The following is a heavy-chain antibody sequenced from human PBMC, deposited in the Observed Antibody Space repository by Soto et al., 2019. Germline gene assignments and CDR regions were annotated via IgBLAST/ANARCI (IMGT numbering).Heavy chain of an antibody. CDR2: IYSGGST. V-gene: IGHV3-53*01. CDR1: GFTVSSNY. Sequence: GGSLRLSCAASGFTVSSNYMSWVRQAPGKGLEWVSVIYSGGSTYYADSVKGRFTISRDNSKNTLYLQMNSLRAEDTAVYYCAREASSSGWYYFDYWGQGTLVTVSS. CDR3: AREASSSGWYYFDY. J-gene: IGHJ4*02. D-gene: IGHD6-19*01.